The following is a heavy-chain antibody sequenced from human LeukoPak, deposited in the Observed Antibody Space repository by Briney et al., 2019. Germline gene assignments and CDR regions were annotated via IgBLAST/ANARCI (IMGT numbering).Heavy chain of an antibody. CDR2: IYYSGST. Sequence: SETLSLTCTVSGVSISSSNSYWGWIRQPPGKGLEWIGSIYYSGSTYYNPSLKSRVTMSVDTSKNQFSLKLSSVTAADAAVYYCARDCSGGTCYLGVVDCWGQGILVTVSS. CDR3: ARDCSGGTCYLGVVDC. V-gene: IGHV4-39*07. J-gene: IGHJ4*02. CDR1: GVSISSSNSY. D-gene: IGHD2-15*01.